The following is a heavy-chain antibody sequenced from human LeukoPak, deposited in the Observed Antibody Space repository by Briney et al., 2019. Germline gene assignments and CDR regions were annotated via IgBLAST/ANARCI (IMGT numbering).Heavy chain of an antibody. CDR2: MNPNSGNT. D-gene: IGHD3-22*01. Sequence: ASVKLSCEASGYTFTSYDINWVRQATGQGLEWMGWMNPNSGNTGYAQKFQGRVTMTRNTSISTAYMELSSLRSEDTAVYYCARERKTYYYDSSGYYSSRRVDYWGQGTLVTVSS. CDR1: GYTFTSYD. J-gene: IGHJ4*02. CDR3: ARERKTYYYDSSGYYSSRRVDY. V-gene: IGHV1-8*01.